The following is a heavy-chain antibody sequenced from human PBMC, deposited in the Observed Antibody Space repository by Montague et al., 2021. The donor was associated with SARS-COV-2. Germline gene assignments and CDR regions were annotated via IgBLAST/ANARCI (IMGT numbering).Heavy chain of an antibody. CDR1: GHSIRSYY. D-gene: IGHD3-10*01. CDR2: INSGGGT. CDR3: ARQRGLVTMVRSIKYDVFDI. V-gene: IGHV4-59*08. Sequence: SETLSLTCSVSGHSIRSYYWCWIRQPPGKGLEWIGYINSGGGTDYNPSFRSRVTISEDMSENQISLQLRSVTAADTAVYYCARQRGLVTMVRSIKYDVFDIWGQGRMVIVSS. J-gene: IGHJ3*02.